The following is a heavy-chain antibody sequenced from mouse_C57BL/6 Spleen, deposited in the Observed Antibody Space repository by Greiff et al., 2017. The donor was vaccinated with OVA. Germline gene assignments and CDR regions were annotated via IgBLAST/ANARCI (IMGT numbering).Heavy chain of an antibody. D-gene: IGHD2-4*01. CDR2: ISNLAYSI. CDR3: ARLEGTMNAYYYGY. CDR1: GFTFSDYG. V-gene: IGHV5-15*01. Sequence: EVQLVESGGGLVQPGGSLKLSCAASGFTFSDYGMAWVRLAPRKGPEWVAFISNLAYSIYYADTVTGRFTISRENAKNTLYLEMSSLRSEDTAMYYFARLEGTMNAYYYGYWGQGTTLTVSS. J-gene: IGHJ2*01.